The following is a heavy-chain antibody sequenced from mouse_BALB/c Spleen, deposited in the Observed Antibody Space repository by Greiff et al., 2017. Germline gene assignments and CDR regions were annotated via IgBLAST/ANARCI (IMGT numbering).Heavy chain of an antibody. CDR1: GYTFSSYW. Sequence: QVQLQQSGAELMKPGASVKISCKATGYTFSSYWIEWVKQRPGHGLEWIGEILPGSGSTNYNEKFKGKATFTADTSSNTAYMQLSSLTSEDSAVYYCARGDYPYYFDYWGQGTTLTVSS. CDR2: ILPGSGST. CDR3: ARGDYPYYFDY. J-gene: IGHJ2*01. V-gene: IGHV1-9*01. D-gene: IGHD2-4*01.